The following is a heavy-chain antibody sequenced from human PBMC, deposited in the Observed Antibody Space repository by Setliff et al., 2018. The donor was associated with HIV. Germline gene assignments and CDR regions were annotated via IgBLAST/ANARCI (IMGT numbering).Heavy chain of an antibody. D-gene: IGHD3-10*01. CDR3: ASSGSGSYINWFGP. Sequence: SGGSLRLSCAASGFTFSSYEMNWVRQAPGKGLEWVSYISSSGSTIYYADSVKGRFTISRDNDKNSVHLQMTSLRAEDTAVYYCASSGSGSYINWFGPWGQGTLVTVSS. CDR2: ISSSGSTI. J-gene: IGHJ5*02. CDR1: GFTFSSYE. V-gene: IGHV3-48*03.